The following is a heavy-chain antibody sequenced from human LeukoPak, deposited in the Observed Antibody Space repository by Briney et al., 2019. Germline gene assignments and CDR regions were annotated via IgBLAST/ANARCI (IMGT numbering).Heavy chain of an antibody. V-gene: IGHV4-34*01. D-gene: IGHD1-26*01. CDR2: INHSGST. CDR1: GGSFSGYY. CDR3: ARHVDSGSYFWSLDAFDI. Sequence: PSETLSLTCAVYGGSFSGYYWSWIRQPPGKGLEWIGEINHSGSTNYNPSLKSRVTISVDTSKNQFSLKLSSVTAADTAVYYCARHVDSGSYFWSLDAFDIWGQGTMVTVSS. J-gene: IGHJ3*02.